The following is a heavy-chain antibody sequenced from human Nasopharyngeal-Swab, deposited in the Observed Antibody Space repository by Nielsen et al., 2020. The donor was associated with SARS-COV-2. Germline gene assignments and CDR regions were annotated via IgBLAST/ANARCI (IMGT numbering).Heavy chain of an antibody. CDR2: IYPGDSDT. V-gene: IGHV5-51*01. CDR1: GYSFTSYW. Sequence: GESLKISCKGSGYSFTSYWIGWVRQMPGKGLEWMGIIYPGDSDTRYSPSFQGQVTISADKSISTAYLQWSSLKASDTATYYCARRYCSGGSCYGINWFDPWGQGTLVTVSS. CDR3: ARRYCSGGSCYGINWFDP. D-gene: IGHD2-15*01. J-gene: IGHJ5*02.